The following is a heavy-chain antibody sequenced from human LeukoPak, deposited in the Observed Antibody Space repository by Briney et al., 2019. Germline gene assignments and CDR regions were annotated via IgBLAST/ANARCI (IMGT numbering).Heavy chain of an antibody. D-gene: IGHD6-19*01. CDR2: IKSKTDGGTT. CDR1: GFTFSNAW. CDR3: AIEIAVAVTGVDY. J-gene: IGHJ4*02. V-gene: IGHV3-15*07. Sequence: GGSLRLSCAASGFTFSNAWMNWVRQAPGKGLEWVGRIKSKTDGGTTDYAAPVKGRFTISRDDSKNTLYLQMNSLRAEDTAVYYCAIEIAVAVTGVDYWGQGTLVTVSS.